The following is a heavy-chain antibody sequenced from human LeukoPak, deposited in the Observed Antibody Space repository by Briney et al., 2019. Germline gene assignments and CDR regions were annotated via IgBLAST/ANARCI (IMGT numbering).Heavy chain of an antibody. J-gene: IGHJ4*02. V-gene: IGHV5-51*01. D-gene: IGHD2-8*01. Sequence: GESLKTSCKGSGYSFTTSWIGWVRQMPGKGLEWMGIIYPGDSDTRYSPSFQGQVTFSADKSITTAYLQWSSLKASDTAMYYCARLGYCSNGVCYSFDYWGQGTLVTVSS. CDR3: ARLGYCSNGVCYSFDY. CDR2: IYPGDSDT. CDR1: GYSFTTSW.